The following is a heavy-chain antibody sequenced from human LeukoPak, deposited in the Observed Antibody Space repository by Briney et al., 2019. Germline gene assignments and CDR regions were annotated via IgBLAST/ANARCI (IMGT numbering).Heavy chain of an antibody. Sequence: PGGSLRLSSAASGFTFSSYAMSWVRQAPGKGLEWVSAISGSGGSTYYADSVKGRFTISRDNSKNTLYLQMNSLRAEDTAVYYCAKGSRWGPSSSSLDYWGQGTLVTVSS. CDR3: AKGSRWGPSSSSLDY. CDR1: GFTFSSYA. CDR2: ISGSGGST. J-gene: IGHJ4*02. D-gene: IGHD6-6*01. V-gene: IGHV3-23*01.